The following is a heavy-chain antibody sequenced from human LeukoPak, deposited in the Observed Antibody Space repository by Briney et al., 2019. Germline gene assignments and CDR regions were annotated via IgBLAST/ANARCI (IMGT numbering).Heavy chain of an antibody. CDR3: AKESGGYSNNRGWFDP. CDR2: ISYDGSKK. Sequence: PGGSLRLSCAASGVTFSSYGRQWVRQAPGKGLEWVAVISYDGSKKDYTDSVKGRFTISRDNSKNTLYLQMNSLKAEDTAVYYCAKESGGYSNNRGWFDPWGQGTLVTVSS. V-gene: IGHV3-30*18. CDR1: GVTFSSYG. J-gene: IGHJ5*02. D-gene: IGHD4-11*01.